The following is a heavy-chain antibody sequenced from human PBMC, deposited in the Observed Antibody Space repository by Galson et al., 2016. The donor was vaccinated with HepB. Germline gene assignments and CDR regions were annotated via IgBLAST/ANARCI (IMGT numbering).Heavy chain of an antibody. CDR3: TKTARLRGVPMDY. CDR2: IKSNPDGGTT. V-gene: IGHV3-15*01. CDR1: GFTFSNAW. Sequence: SLRLSCAVSGFTFSNAWMSWVRQAPGKGLEWVGRIKSNPDGGTTDYAAPVKGRFIISRVDSKNTLYLQMNSLKTEDTAVDYCTKTARLRGVPMDYWGQGTLVTVSS. J-gene: IGHJ4*02. D-gene: IGHD3-10*01.